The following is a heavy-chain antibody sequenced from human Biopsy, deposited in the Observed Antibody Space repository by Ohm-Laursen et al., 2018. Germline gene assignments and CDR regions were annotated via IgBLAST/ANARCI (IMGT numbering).Heavy chain of an antibody. Sequence: ASVKVSCKASGYTFAGYYLHWVRQAPGHGLEWMGWINPNSGNANYAQSSQGRLTVTRDTSISTAYMELTSLTFDDTAIYYCARVPAYPSIDGYYGLDLWGQGTTVIVSS. CDR1: GYTFAGYY. CDR3: ARVPAYPSIDGYYGLDL. V-gene: IGHV1-2*02. CDR2: INPNSGNA. D-gene: IGHD3-9*01. J-gene: IGHJ6*02.